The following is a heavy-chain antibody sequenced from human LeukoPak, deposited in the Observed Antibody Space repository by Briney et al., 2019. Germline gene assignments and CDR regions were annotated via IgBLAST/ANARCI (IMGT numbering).Heavy chain of an antibody. CDR1: GYTFTSYG. V-gene: IGHV1-18*01. J-gene: IGHJ4*02. D-gene: IGHD2-8*01. CDR3: ARGPYCTNGLCYTEVDY. CDR2: ISAYNGNT. Sequence: ASVKVSGKASGYTFTSYGISWVRQAPGQGLEWMGWISAYNGNTNYAQKLQGRVTMTTDTSTSTAYMELRSLRSDDTAVYYCARGPYCTNGLCYTEVDYWGQGTLVTVSS.